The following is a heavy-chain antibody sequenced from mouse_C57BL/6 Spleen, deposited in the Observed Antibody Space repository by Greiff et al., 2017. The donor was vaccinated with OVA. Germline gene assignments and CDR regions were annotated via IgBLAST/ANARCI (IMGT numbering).Heavy chain of an antibody. CDR1: GFSLTSYG. Sequence: QVQLQQSGPGLVQPSQSLSITCTVSGFSLTSYGVHWVRQSPGKGLEWLGVIWRGGSTDYNAAFMSRLSITKDNSRSQVFFKMNSLQADDTAIYYCTISDYSNFWFAYWGQGTLVTVSA. CDR3: TISDYSNFWFAY. V-gene: IGHV2-5*01. CDR2: IWRGGST. J-gene: IGHJ3*01. D-gene: IGHD2-5*01.